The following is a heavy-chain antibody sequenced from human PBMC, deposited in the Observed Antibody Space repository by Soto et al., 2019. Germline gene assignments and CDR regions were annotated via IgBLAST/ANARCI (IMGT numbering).Heavy chain of an antibody. V-gene: IGHV6-1*01. J-gene: IGHJ4*02. CDR1: GDSVASNTAS. CDR3: AKGDNLGPKTGYAFDH. D-gene: IGHD5-12*01. CDR2: TYFRSKWYN. Sequence: SQTLSLTCAISGDSVASNTASWNWIRQSPSSGLEWLGRTYFRSKWYNDYAVSVKSRIIINPDTSNNQSSLQLNSVTPEDTAVYFCAKGDNLGPKTGYAFDHWGQGIMVTVTS.